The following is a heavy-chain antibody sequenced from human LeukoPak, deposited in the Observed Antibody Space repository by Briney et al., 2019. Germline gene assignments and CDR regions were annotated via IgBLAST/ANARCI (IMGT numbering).Heavy chain of an antibody. V-gene: IGHV4-59*12. CDR2: IYYSGST. Sequence: SETLSLTCTVSGGSISSYYWSWIRQPPGKGLEWIGYIYYSGSTNYNPSLKSRVTISVDTSKNQFSLKLSSVTAADTAVYYCAEERTGITMVRGVDWGQGTLVTVSS. CDR3: AEERTGITMVRGVD. D-gene: IGHD3-10*01. J-gene: IGHJ4*02. CDR1: GGSISSYY.